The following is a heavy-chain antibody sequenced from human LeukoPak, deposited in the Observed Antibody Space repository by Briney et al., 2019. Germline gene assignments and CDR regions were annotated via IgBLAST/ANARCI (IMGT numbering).Heavy chain of an antibody. CDR3: ARTSGGYFDY. CDR1: GGSISSGSYY. Sequence: SQTLSLTCTVSGGSISSGSYYWSWIRQPAGKGLEWIGRIYTSGSINYNPSLKSRVTISVDTSKNQFSLKLSSVTAADTAVYYCARTSGGYFDYWGQGTLVTVSS. CDR2: IYTSGSI. D-gene: IGHD3-10*01. J-gene: IGHJ4*02. V-gene: IGHV4-61*02.